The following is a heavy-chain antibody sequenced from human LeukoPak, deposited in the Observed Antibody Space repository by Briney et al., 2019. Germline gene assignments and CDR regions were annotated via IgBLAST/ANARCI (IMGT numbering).Heavy chain of an antibody. CDR2: INPNSGGT. D-gene: IGHD5-18*01. J-gene: IGHJ4*02. V-gene: IGHV1-2*02. CDR1: GYTFTGYY. CDR3: ARAGLRGYSYGYRPPDY. Sequence: ASVKVSCKASGYTFTGYYMHWVRQAPGQGLEWMGWINPNSGGTNYAQKFQGRVTMTRDTSISTAYMELSRLRSDDTAVYYCARAGLRGYSYGYRPPDYWGQGTLVTVSS.